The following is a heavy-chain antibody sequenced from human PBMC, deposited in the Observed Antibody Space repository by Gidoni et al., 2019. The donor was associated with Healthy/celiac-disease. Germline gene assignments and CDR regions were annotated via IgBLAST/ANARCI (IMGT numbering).Heavy chain of an antibody. V-gene: IGHV4-39*01. CDR1: GGPISSSSYY. J-gene: IGHJ4*02. CDR2: IYYSGST. Sequence: QLQLQESGPGLVKPSETLSLTCTVSGGPISSSSYYWGWIRQPPGKGLEWIGSIYYSGSTYYNPSLNSRVTISVDTSKNQFSLKLSSVTAADTAVYYCARQSAAAAGTRVYYFDYWGQGTLVTVSS. D-gene: IGHD6-13*01. CDR3: ARQSAAAAGTRVYYFDY.